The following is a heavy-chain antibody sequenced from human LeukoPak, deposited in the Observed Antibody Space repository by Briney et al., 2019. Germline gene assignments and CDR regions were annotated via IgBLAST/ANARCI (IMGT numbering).Heavy chain of an antibody. CDR1: GGSFSGYY. CDR2: INHSGST. D-gene: IGHD3-22*01. CDR3: ARVPRKAYCYDSSGTPVGFDY. Sequence: SETLSLTCAVYGGSFSGYYWSWIRQPPGKGLEWIGEINHSGSTNYNPSLKRRVTISVDTSKNQFSLKLSSVTAADTAVYYCARVPRKAYCYDSSGTPVGFDYWGQGTLVTVSS. J-gene: IGHJ4*02. V-gene: IGHV4-34*01.